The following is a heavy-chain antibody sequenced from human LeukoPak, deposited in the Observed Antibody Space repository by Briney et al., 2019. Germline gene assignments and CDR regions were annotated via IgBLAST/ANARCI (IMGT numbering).Heavy chain of an antibody. J-gene: IGHJ4*02. D-gene: IGHD1-1*01. Sequence: GGSLRLSCGASGFTVSSNYMSWVRQAPGKGLEWVSVIYSGGSTYYTDSVKGRFTITRDNSKNTLYLQMNSLRAEDTAVYYCAREGRGRSFDYWGQGTLVAVSS. CDR1: GFTVSSNY. V-gene: IGHV3-53*01. CDR3: AREGRGRSFDY. CDR2: IYSGGST.